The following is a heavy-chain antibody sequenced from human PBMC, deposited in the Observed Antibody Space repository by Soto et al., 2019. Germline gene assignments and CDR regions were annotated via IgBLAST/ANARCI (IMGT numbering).Heavy chain of an antibody. CDR3: AKDRGALRWSEEHYYFDY. D-gene: IGHD4-17*01. V-gene: IGHV3-30*18. CDR2: ILYDGTKK. Sequence: GGSLRLSCAASGFTFSSYSMNWVRQAPGKGLEWVAVILYDGTKKYYADSMKGRFTISRDNSKNTLYLQMNSLRAEDTAVYYCAKDRGALRWSEEHYYFDYWGQGTLVTVSS. CDR1: GFTFSSYS. J-gene: IGHJ4*02.